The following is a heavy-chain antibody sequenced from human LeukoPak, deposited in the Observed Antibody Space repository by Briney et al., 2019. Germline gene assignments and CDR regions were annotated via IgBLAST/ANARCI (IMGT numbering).Heavy chain of an antibody. Sequence: PGRSLRLSCAASGFSFSNYAMHWVRQAPGKGLEWVAVISKDGGNTHYADSVKGRFTVSRDDSKNTLYLQMNSVRSDDTAVYHCAKIHATGWYDWLFGLWGRGSQVTVSS. D-gene: IGHD6-19*01. CDR1: GFSFSNYA. CDR3: AKIHATGWYDWLFGL. CDR2: ISKDGGNT. J-gene: IGHJ2*01. V-gene: IGHV3-30-3*02.